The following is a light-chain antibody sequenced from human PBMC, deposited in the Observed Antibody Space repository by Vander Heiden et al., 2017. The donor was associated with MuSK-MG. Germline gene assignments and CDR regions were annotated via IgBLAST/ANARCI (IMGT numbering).Light chain of an antibody. CDR1: TSNIGPNH. J-gene: IGLJ2*01. CDR2: SND. Sequence: QSVLTQPPSASGTPGQRVPLPRPGSTSNIGPNHVYWYHQLPGKAPKLLIYSNDQRPSGVPAGFSGSKSGTSAALAISGLRSEDEADYYCAAWDDSLNVVLFGGGTKLTIL. V-gene: IGLV1-47*02. CDR3: AAWDDSLNVVL.